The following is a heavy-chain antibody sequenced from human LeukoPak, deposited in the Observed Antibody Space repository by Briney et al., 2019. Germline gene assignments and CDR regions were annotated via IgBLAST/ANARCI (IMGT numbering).Heavy chain of an antibody. CDR1: GFIFSTSW. CDR2: INLDGSEK. J-gene: IGHJ6*03. V-gene: IGHV3-7*01. CDR3: AREGPRDRRVWGSYRQNYMDV. D-gene: IGHD3-16*02. Sequence: GGSLRLSCTASGFIFSTSWMTWVRQAPGKGLEWVANINLDGSEKYYVDSVKGRFTISRDNAKNSLYLQMNSLRAEDTAVYYCAREGPRDRRVWGSYRQNYMDVWGKGTTVTISS.